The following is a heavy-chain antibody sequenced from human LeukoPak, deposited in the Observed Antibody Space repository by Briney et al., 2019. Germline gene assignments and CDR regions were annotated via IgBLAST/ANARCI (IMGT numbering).Heavy chain of an antibody. Sequence: PSETLSLTCTVSGYSISSGYDWGWIRQPPGKGLEWIGSIYYRRTTYYNPSLKSRVTISVDTSKNQFSLKLSSVTAADTAVYYCATQGNILTGYYSFDYWGQGTLVTVSS. CDR3: ATQGNILTGYYSFDY. J-gene: IGHJ4*02. D-gene: IGHD3-9*01. CDR2: IYYRRTT. CDR1: GYSISSGYD. V-gene: IGHV4-38-2*02.